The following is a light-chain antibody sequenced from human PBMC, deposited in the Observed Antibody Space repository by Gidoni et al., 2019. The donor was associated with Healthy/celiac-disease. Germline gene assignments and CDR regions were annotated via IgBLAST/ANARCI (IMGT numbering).Light chain of an antibody. V-gene: IGKV3-20*01. Sequence: EIVLTQSPGTLSLSPGERATLSCRASQSVSSSYLAWYQQKPGQAPRLLIYGASSRATGIPDRFSVSGSGTDFTLTISRLEPEDFAVYYCQQYGSSPLTFAGGTKVEIK. J-gene: IGKJ4*01. CDR3: QQYGSSPLT. CDR2: GAS. CDR1: QSVSSSY.